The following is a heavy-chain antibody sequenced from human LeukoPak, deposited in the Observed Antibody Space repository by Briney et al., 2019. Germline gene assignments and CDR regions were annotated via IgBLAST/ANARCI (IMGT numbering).Heavy chain of an antibody. D-gene: IGHD3-3*01. J-gene: IGHJ3*02. CDR1: GFTLDDYG. V-gene: IGHV3-20*04. Sequence: AGGSLRLSCAASGFTLDDYGMSWVRQAPGKGLEWVSGMNWNGGSTGYADSVKGRFTISRDNAKNSLYLQMNSLRAEDTALYYCARTQYYDFWSGYYTDAFDIWGQGTMVTVSS. CDR3: ARTQYYDFWSGYYTDAFDI. CDR2: MNWNGGST.